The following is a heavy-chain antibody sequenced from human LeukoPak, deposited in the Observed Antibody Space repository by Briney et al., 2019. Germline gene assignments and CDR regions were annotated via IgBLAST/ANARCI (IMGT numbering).Heavy chain of an antibody. V-gene: IGHV5-51*01. J-gene: IGHJ5*02. CDR1: GYSFTTYW. CDR2: IYPGGSDT. CDR3: ARQHYYDTSGPNWFDP. D-gene: IGHD3-22*01. Sequence: GESLKISCKGSGYSFTTYWIAWVRQMPGKGLEWMGIIYPGGSDTRYSPSFQGQVTISADKSINTAYLQWSSLKASDTAMYYCARQHYYDTSGPNWFDPWGQGTLVTVSS.